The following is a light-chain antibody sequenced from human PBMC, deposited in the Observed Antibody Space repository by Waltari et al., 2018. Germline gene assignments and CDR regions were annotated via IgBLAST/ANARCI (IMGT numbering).Light chain of an antibody. V-gene: IGKV1-33*01. Sequence: DIQMTQSPSSLPASVGDRVTITCQASQDISNDLNWYQQKPGKAPKLLIYDASNLETGVPSRVSGSGSGTDFTFTISSLQPEDIATYYCQQYDNLPTFGQGTRLEIK. J-gene: IGKJ5*01. CDR3: QQYDNLPT. CDR1: QDISND. CDR2: DAS.